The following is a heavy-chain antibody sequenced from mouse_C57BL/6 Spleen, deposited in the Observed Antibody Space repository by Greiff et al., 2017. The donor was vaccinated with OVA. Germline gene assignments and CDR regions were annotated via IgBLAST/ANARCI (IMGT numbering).Heavy chain of an antibody. D-gene: IGHD2-1*01. CDR1: GYTFTSYW. Sequence: VQLQQPGAELVRPGTSVKLSCKASGYTFTSYWMHWVKQRPRQGLEWIGVIDPSDSYTNYNQKFKGKATLTVDTSSSTAYMQLSSLTSEDSAVYYCARSSYGNFYYFDYWGQGTTLTVSS. CDR3: ARSSYGNFYYFDY. V-gene: IGHV1-59*01. J-gene: IGHJ2*01. CDR2: IDPSDSYT.